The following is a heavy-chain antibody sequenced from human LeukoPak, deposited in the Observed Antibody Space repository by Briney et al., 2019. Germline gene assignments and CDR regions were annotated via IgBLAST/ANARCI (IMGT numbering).Heavy chain of an antibody. Sequence: SETLSLTCTVSGGSISSYYWSSIRQPPGKGLEWIGYIYYSGSTNYNPSLKSRVTISVDTSKNQFSLKLSSVTAADTAVYYCARHGYCGGDCYSFPGMDVWGQGTTVTVSS. D-gene: IGHD2-21*02. J-gene: IGHJ6*02. CDR1: GGSISSYY. CDR2: IYYSGST. CDR3: ARHGYCGGDCYSFPGMDV. V-gene: IGHV4-59*08.